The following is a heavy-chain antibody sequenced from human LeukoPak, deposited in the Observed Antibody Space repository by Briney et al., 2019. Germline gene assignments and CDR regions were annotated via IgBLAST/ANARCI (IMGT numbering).Heavy chain of an antibody. CDR3: AKGDGYYYYYGMDV. CDR1: GFTFDDYA. V-gene: IGHV3-43*02. Sequence: HPGGSLRLSCAASGFTFDDYAMHWVRQAPGKGLQWVSLISADGGRTYYADAVKGRFTISRDNGIRSLYLQIHSLRTEDTALNYCAKGDGYYYYYGMDVWGQGTTVAVSS. D-gene: IGHD5-24*01. CDR2: ISADGGRT. J-gene: IGHJ6*02.